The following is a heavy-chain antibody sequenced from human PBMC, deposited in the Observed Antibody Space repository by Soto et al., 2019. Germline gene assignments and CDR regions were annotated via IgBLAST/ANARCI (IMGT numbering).Heavy chain of an antibody. D-gene: IGHD3-10*01. CDR2: ISAYNGNT. J-gene: IGHJ3*02. CDR1: GYTFTSYG. Sequence: QVQLVQSGAEVKKPGASVKVSCKASGYTFTSYGISWVRQAPGQGLEWMGWISAYNGNTNYAQKLQGRVTMTTDTSTSTAYMELRRLRSDYTAVYYCATEPITMVRGPPTIWGQGTMVTVSS. CDR3: ATEPITMVRGPPTI. V-gene: IGHV1-18*01.